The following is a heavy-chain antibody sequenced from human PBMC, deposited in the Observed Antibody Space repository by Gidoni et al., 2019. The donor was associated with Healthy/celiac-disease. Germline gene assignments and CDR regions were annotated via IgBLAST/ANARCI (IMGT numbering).Heavy chain of an antibody. V-gene: IGHV3-30*18. D-gene: IGHD3-16*01. CDR3: AKIGRYDYDAPPDMDV. J-gene: IGHJ6*02. CDR2: ISYDGSNK. Sequence: QVQLVESGGGVVQPGRSLRLSCAASGFTFSSYGMHWVRQAPGKGLEWVAVISYDGSNKYYADSVKGRFTISRDNSKNTLYLQMNSLRAEDTAVYYCAKIGRYDYDAPPDMDVWGQGTTVTVSS. CDR1: GFTFSSYG.